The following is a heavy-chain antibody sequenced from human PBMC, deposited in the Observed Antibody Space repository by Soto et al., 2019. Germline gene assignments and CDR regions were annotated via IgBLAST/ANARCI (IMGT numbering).Heavy chain of an antibody. J-gene: IGHJ4*02. CDR3: AREVWVAGLLYYFDF. D-gene: IGHD6-19*01. Sequence: PSETLSLTCTVSDGSISGNFLTWIRQPAGKGLEWIGRISSNGKTDYNPSLKSRVTMSIDTSKNHFSLDLISVTASDTAIYYCAREVWVAGLLYYFDFWGQGTLVTFSS. V-gene: IGHV4-4*07. CDR2: ISSNGKT. CDR1: DGSISGNF.